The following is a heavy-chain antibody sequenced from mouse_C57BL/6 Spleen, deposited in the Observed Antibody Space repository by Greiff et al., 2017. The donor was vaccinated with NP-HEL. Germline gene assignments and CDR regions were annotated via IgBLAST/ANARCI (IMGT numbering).Heavy chain of an antibody. CDR3: TRDNYYGSSFAWFAY. CDR2: ISSGGDYI. J-gene: IGHJ3*01. Sequence: EVNVVESGEGLVKPGGSLKLSCAASGFTFSSYAMSWVRQTPEKRLEWVAYISSGGDYIYYADTVKGRFTISRDNARNTLYLQMSSLKSEDTAMYYCTRDNYYGSSFAWFAYWGQGTLVTVSA. V-gene: IGHV5-9-1*02. D-gene: IGHD1-1*01. CDR1: GFTFSSYA.